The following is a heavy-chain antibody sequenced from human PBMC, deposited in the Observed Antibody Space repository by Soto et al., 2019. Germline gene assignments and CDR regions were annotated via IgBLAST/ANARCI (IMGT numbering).Heavy chain of an antibody. D-gene: IGHD4-17*01. CDR2: LSGSGGTT. J-gene: IGHJ4*02. Sequence: EVQLLESGGGLVQPGGSLRLSCTVSGVTFSNYATNWVRQAPGKGLEWVSSLSGSGGTTYYADSVKGRSIISRDNSKNTLYLQVNSLRTEDTAVYYCARPGGTTVTGLWHFDSWGQGTLVTVSS. V-gene: IGHV3-23*01. CDR1: GVTFSNYA. CDR3: ARPGGTTVTGLWHFDS.